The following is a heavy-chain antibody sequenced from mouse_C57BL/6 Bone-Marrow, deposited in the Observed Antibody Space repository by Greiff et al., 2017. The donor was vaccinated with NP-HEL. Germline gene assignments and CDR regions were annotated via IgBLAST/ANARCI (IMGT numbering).Heavy chain of an antibody. CDR3: ASHYDYDRGYYFDY. CDR1: GYTFTDYY. CDR2: INPNNGGT. J-gene: IGHJ2*01. V-gene: IGHV1-26*01. Sequence: EVQLQQSGPELVKPGASVKISCKASGYTFTDYYMNWVKQSHGKSLEWIGDINPNNGGTSYNQKFKGKATLTVDKSSSTAYMELRSLTSEDSAVYYCASHYDYDRGYYFDYWGQGTTLTVSS. D-gene: IGHD2-4*01.